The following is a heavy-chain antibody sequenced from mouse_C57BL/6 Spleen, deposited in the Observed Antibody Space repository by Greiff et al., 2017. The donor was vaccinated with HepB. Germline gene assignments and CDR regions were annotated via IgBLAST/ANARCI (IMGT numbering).Heavy chain of an antibody. J-gene: IGHJ2*01. CDR2: ISSGSSTI. D-gene: IGHD2-10*02. CDR3: ARVVWDSNYFDY. CDR1: GFTFSDSG. V-gene: IGHV5-17*01. Sequence: EVQRVESGGGLVKPGGSLKLSCAASGFTFSDSGMHWVRQAPEKGLEWVAYISSGSSTISYADPVKGRFTISRDNAKNTLFLQMISLRSEDTAMYYCARVVWDSNYFDYWCQGTTRTVSS.